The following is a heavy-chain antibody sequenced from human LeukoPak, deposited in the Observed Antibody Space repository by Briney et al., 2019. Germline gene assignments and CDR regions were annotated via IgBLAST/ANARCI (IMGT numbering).Heavy chain of an antibody. CDR1: GFTFSSYG. CDR3: AKGEVPAAAYNWFDP. Sequence: GGSLRLSCAASGFTFSSYGMHWVRQAPGKGLEWVAVISYDGSNKYYADSVKGRFTISRDNSKNTLYLQMNSLRAEDTAVYYCAKGEVPAAAYNWFDPWGQGTLVTVSS. CDR2: ISYDGSNK. V-gene: IGHV3-30*18. D-gene: IGHD2-2*01. J-gene: IGHJ5*02.